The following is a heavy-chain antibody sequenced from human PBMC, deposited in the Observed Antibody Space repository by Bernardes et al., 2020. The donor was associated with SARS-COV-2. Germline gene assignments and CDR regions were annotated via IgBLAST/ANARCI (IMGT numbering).Heavy chain of an antibody. CDR3: ARDGRISVPGTDYFDF. CDR2: NSASGST. J-gene: IGHJ4*02. Sequence: SETLSLTCAVSDDAISSGSFYWSWIRQPAGTGLEWVGRNSASGSTNYNPSLKSRVTMSVDTSKNQFYLKLTSVTAADTAVYYCARDGRISVPGTDYFDFWGQGILVTVSS. D-gene: IGHD6-19*01. V-gene: IGHV4-61*02. CDR1: DDAISSGSFY.